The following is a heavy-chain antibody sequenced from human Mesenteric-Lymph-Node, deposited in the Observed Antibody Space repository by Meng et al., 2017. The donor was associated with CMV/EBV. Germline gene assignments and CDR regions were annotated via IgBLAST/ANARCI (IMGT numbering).Heavy chain of an antibody. V-gene: IGHV4-34*01. J-gene: IGHJ4*02. CDR2: INHSGST. CDR3: ARRYSSGWELDY. Sequence: SETLSLTCAVYGGSFSGYYWSWIRQPPGKGLEWIGEINHSGSTNYNPSLKSRVTISVDTSKNQFSLKLSSVNAADTAVYYCARRYSSGWELDYWGQGTLVTVSS. CDR1: GGSFSGYY. D-gene: IGHD6-19*01.